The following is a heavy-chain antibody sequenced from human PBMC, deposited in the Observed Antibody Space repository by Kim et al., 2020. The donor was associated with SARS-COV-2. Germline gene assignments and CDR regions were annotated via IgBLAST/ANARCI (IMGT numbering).Heavy chain of an antibody. Sequence: SETLSLTCTVSGGSISSSSYYWGWIRQPPGKGLEWIGSIYYSGSTYYNPSLKSRVTISVDTSKNQFSLKLCSVTAADTALYYCARHQSSGWYWGYAFDIWGQGTLVTVSS. V-gene: IGHV4-39*01. D-gene: IGHD6-19*01. CDR3: ARHQSSGWYWGYAFDI. J-gene: IGHJ3*02. CDR2: IYYSGST. CDR1: GGSISSSSYY.